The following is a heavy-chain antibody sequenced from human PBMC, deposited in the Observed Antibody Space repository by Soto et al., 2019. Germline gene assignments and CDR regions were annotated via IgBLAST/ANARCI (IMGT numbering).Heavy chain of an antibody. CDR2: INHSGST. Sequence: PSETLSLTCAVYGGSFSGYYWSWIRQPPGKGLEWIGEINHSGSTNYNPSLKSRVTISVDTSKNQFSLKLSSVTAADTAVYYCVGYCSGGSCYKFHYMDVWGKGTTVTV. CDR1: GGSFSGYY. D-gene: IGHD2-15*01. J-gene: IGHJ6*03. CDR3: VGYCSGGSCYKFHYMDV. V-gene: IGHV4-34*01.